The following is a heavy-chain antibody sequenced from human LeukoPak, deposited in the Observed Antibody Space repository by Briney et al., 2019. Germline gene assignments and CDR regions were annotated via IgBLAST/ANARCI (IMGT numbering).Heavy chain of an antibody. V-gene: IGHV3-7*01. CDR3: GRTSFHESSPYRHLDS. J-gene: IGHJ4*02. CDR1: GFTFSGYW. CDR2: IKQDGSVE. D-gene: IGHD3-22*01. Sequence: GGSLRLSCAASGFTFSGYWMYWVRQAPGKGLEVVANIKQDGSVENYVDSVKGRFTISRDNAKTLLYLQMNSLRAEDTAVYYCGRTSFHESSPYRHLDSWGQGTLVTVSS.